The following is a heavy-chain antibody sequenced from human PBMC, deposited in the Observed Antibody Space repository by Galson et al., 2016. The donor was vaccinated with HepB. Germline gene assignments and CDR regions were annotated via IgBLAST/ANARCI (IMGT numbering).Heavy chain of an antibody. Sequence: SETLSLTCSVSGGSISSGGYSWTWIRQPPGKGLEYIGCISHTGTANYNPSLMSRVTISLDTSKKQFSLRLSSVTAADTAVYYCAKMSGGEGADFDLWGQGTLVTVSS. J-gene: IGHJ4*02. CDR1: GGSISSGGYS. V-gene: IGHV4-61*08. CDR3: AKMSGGEGADFDL. CDR2: ISHTGTA. D-gene: IGHD2-21*01.